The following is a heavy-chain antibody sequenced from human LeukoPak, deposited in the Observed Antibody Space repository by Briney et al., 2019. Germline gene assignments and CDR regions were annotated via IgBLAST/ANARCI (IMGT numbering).Heavy chain of an antibody. CDR3: ARDRYSYGF. D-gene: IGHD5-18*01. CDR2: ISYSGST. J-gene: IGHJ4*02. Sequence: SETLSLTCTVSGGFISTYYWSWIRQPPGKGLEWIGFISYSGSTYHNPSLKSRVTMLVDTSKNQFSLNLRSVTAADTAVYYCARDRYSYGFWGQGILVTVSS. V-gene: IGHV4-59*01. CDR1: GGFISTYY.